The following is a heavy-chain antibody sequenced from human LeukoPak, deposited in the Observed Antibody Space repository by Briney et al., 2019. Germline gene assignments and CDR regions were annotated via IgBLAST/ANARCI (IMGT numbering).Heavy chain of an antibody. D-gene: IGHD2-21*01. Sequence: SVTLSLTCTVSGGSISSGLYYWSWIRQPAGKRLEWIGRIYSSGSTNFNPSLKSRVSLSVDTSKNQFSLNLSAVTAADTAVYYCASTHIHGGAFDIWGQGTVVTVSS. J-gene: IGHJ3*02. CDR1: GGSISSGLYY. CDR2: IYSSGST. V-gene: IGHV4-61*02. CDR3: ASTHIHGGAFDI.